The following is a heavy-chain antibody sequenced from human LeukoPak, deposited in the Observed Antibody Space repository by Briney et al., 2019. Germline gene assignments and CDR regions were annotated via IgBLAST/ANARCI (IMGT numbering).Heavy chain of an antibody. D-gene: IGHD3-10*01. Sequence: SETLSLTCTVSGGSISSYYWSWIRQPPGKGLEWIGYIYYSGSTNYNPSLKSRVTISVDTSKNQFSLKLSSVTAADTAVYYCARAVTVRGVIMMDYWGQGTLVTVSS. V-gene: IGHV4-59*01. J-gene: IGHJ4*02. CDR1: GGSISSYY. CDR3: ARAVTVRGVIMMDY. CDR2: IYYSGST.